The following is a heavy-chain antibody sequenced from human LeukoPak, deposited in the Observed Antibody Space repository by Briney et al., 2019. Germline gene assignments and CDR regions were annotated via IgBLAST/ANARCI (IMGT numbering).Heavy chain of an antibody. CDR1: GYTFTSYA. CDR2: INTNTGDP. J-gene: IGHJ6*02. V-gene: IGHV7-4-1*02. CDR3: ARAGYDFWSGYSYYYYGMDV. Sequence: ASVKVSCTASGYTFTSYAMNWVRQAPGQGLEWMGWINTNTGDPTYAQGFTGRFVFSLDTSVSTAYLQISSLKAEDTAVYYCARAGYDFWSGYSYYYYGMDVWGQGTTVTVSS. D-gene: IGHD3-3*01.